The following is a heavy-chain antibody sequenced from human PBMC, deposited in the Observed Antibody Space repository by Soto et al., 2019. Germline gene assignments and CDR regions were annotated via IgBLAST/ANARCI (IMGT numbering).Heavy chain of an antibody. J-gene: IGHJ6*02. D-gene: IGHD6-19*01. CDR3: AREGGAGAYYYYGMDV. CDR2: IIPIFGTA. Sequence: ASVKVSCKASGGTFSSYAISWVRQAPGQGLEWMGGIIPIFGTANYAQKFQGRVTITADESTSTAYMELSSLRSEDTAVYYCAREGGAGAYYYYGMDVWGQGTTVTVSS. V-gene: IGHV1-69*13. CDR1: GGTFSSYA.